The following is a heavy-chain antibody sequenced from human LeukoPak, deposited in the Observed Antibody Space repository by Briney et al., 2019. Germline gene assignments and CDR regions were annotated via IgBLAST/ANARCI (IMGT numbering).Heavy chain of an antibody. CDR1: GYTFTCYY. D-gene: IGHD1-26*01. CDR2: INPKSGGT. CDR3: ARDQSSDPSQGP. V-gene: IGHV1-2*02. Sequence: ASVKVSCKAAGYTFTCYYMHGVRQAPGQGLEWVGWINPKSGGTNYAQKFHARVTLTRDTSISTPYIELSRLRFDDTAVYYCARDQSSDPSQGPWGQGTLVTVSS. J-gene: IGHJ5*02.